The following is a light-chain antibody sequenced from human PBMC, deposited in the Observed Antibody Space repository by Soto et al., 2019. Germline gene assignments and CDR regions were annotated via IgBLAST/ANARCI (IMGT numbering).Light chain of an antibody. J-gene: IGKJ1*01. CDR3: LQYHNLWA. Sequence: IVMTQSPATLSVSPGERATLSCRASQNIYYNVAWYQHRPGQAPRLLIYRASTRATGVPARFSGSGSGTEFTLTISCLHSEDFTFYSCLQYHNLWAFGQGTKVEI. CDR1: QNIYYN. V-gene: IGKV3-15*01. CDR2: RAS.